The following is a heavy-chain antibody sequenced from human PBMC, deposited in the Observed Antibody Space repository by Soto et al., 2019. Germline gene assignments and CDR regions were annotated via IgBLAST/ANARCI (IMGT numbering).Heavy chain of an antibody. Sequence: ASVKVSCKASGYTFTGYYMHWVRQAPGQGLEWMGWINPNSGGTNYAQKFQGWVTMTRDTSISTAYMELSRLRSDDTAVYYCARGLLVPAALIPLYYRGKGPLVTVSS. V-gene: IGHV1-2*04. CDR3: ARGLLVPAALIPLYY. CDR1: GYTFTGYY. CDR2: INPNSGGT. D-gene: IGHD2-2*01. J-gene: IGHJ4*02.